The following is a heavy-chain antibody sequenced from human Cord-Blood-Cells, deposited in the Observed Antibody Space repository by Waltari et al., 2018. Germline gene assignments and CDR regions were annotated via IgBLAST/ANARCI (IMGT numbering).Heavy chain of an antibody. CDR3: AGGIAAAGIDWGYFDY. J-gene: IGHJ4*02. CDR1: GFTFSSYA. V-gene: IGHV3-30-3*01. D-gene: IGHD6-13*01. CDR2: ISYDGSNK. Sequence: QVQLVESGGGVVQPGRSLRLSCAASGFTFSSYAMHWVRPSPGKGLEGGAVISYDGSNKYYADSVKGRFTISRDNSKNTLYLQMNSLRAEDTAVYYCAGGIAAAGIDWGYFDYWGQGTLVTVSS.